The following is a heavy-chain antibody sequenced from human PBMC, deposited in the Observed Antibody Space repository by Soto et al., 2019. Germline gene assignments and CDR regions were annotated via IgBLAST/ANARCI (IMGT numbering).Heavy chain of an antibody. D-gene: IGHD3-22*01. J-gene: IGHJ4*02. CDR3: ARDSPFERGTRIVVVTKPLDY. Sequence: GASVKVSCKASGYTFTSYGISWVRQAPGQGLEWMGWISAYNGNTNYAQKLQGRVTLTTDTSTSTAYMELRSLRSDDTAVYYCARDSPFERGTRIVVVTKPLDYWGQGTMVTVSS. CDR1: GYTFTSYG. V-gene: IGHV1-18*01. CDR2: ISAYNGNT.